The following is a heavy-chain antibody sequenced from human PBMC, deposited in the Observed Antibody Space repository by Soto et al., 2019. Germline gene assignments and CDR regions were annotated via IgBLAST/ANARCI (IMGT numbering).Heavy chain of an antibody. V-gene: IGHV1-2*02. CDR2: INPNSGGT. D-gene: IGHD4-17*01. CDR1: GYTFTGYY. Sequence: ASVKVSCKASGYTFTGYYMHWVRQAPGQGLEWMGWINPNSGGTNYAQKFQGRVTTTRDTSISTAYMELSRLRSDDTAVYYCARATVTTTKKYYYYGMDVWGQGTTVTVSS. CDR3: ARATVTTTKKYYYYGMDV. J-gene: IGHJ6*02.